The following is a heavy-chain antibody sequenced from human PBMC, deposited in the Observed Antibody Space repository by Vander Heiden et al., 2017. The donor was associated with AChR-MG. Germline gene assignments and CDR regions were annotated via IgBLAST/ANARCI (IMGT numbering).Heavy chain of an antibody. Sequence: VQLVESGGGLVPPGGYLRLSCTASAFPVSDLWRNWVRQAPGKGLEWVAIIKQDGSEKHYVDSVEGRFTISRDNTKKSLYLQMNSLRAEDTAMYYCAGGGGYLIEYWGQGTLVTVSS. V-gene: IGHV3-7*03. CDR3: AGGGGYLIEY. CDR2: IKQDGSEK. J-gene: IGHJ4*02. D-gene: IGHD3-16*01. CDR1: AFPVSDLW.